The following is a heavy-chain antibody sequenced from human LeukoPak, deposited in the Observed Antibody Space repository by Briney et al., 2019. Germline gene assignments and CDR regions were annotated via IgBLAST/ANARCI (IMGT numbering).Heavy chain of an antibody. CDR1: GFSFSNFP. D-gene: IGHD3-10*01. Sequence: GGSLRLSCAAAGFSFSNFPMNWVRQAPGKGPEWVSYISSSSTTTYYADSVKGRFTISRDNAKNSLYLQMNSLRAEDTAVYYCARFLITMVRGVIIKGGMDVWGQGTTVTVSS. V-gene: IGHV3-48*01. CDR3: ARFLITMVRGVIIKGGMDV. J-gene: IGHJ6*02. CDR2: ISSSSTTT.